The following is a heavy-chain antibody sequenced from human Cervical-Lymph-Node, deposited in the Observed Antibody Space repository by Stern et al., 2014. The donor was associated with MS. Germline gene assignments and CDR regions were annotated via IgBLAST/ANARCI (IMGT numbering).Heavy chain of an antibody. CDR1: GGTFSFYA. CDR2: IIPMFGTA. Sequence: QVQLVQSGAEVMKPVSSVKVSCKASGGTFSFYAVSWVRQAPAPGLEGMGGIIPMFGTANYSPQMTGRVTTTDDESTSTTPMVLSNLRCEDTAIYFCVRSNYDGGNGFYHYAMDVWGQGTTVIVSS. CDR3: VRSNYDGGNGFYHYAMDV. D-gene: IGHD3-10*01. J-gene: IGHJ6*02. V-gene: IGHV1-69*01.